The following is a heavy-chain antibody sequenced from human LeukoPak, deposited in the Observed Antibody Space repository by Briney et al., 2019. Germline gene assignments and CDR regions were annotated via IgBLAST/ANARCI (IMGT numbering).Heavy chain of an antibody. CDR3: ARLTVTGPGYFDL. CDR2: IYYSGST. CDR1: GGSISSSSYY. Sequence: PSETLSLTCTVSGGSISSSSYYWGWIRQPPGKGLEWIGSIYYSGSTNYNPSLKSRVTISVDTSKNQFSLKLSSVTAADTAVYYCARLTVTGPGYFDLWGRGTLVTVSS. D-gene: IGHD7-27*01. J-gene: IGHJ2*01. V-gene: IGHV4-39*07.